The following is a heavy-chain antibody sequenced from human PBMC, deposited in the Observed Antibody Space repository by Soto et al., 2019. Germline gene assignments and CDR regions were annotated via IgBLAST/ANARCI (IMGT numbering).Heavy chain of an antibody. CDR2: IIPILGIA. CDR1: GGTFSSYT. Sequence: ASVKVSCKASGGTFSSYTISWVRQAPGQGLEWMGRIIPILGIANYAQKFQGRVTITADKSTSTAYMELSSLRSEDTAVYYCARDPAIESVYLFDYWGQGTLVTVSS. V-gene: IGHV1-69*04. J-gene: IGHJ4*02. CDR3: ARDPAIESVYLFDY. D-gene: IGHD2-21*01.